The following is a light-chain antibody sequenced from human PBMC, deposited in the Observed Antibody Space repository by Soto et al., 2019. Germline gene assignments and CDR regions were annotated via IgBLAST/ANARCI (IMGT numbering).Light chain of an antibody. CDR1: QTISSW. J-gene: IGKJ1*01. V-gene: IGKV1-5*03. CDR3: QQSYGYAEA. Sequence: DIPMTQPPSTLSGSVGDRVTITCRASQTISSWLAWYQQKPGKAPKLLIYKASTLQSGVPSGFSGSGSGTEFTLTISSLQPDDFATYYCQQSYGYAEAFGQGNQGE. CDR2: KAS.